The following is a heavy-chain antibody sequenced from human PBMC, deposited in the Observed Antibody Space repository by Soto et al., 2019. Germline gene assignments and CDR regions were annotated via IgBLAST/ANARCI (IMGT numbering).Heavy chain of an antibody. J-gene: IGHJ3*01. CDR1: AYIFRSNG. D-gene: IGHD1-26*01. CDR3: ARLRTEGATFLEDAVEL. V-gene: IGHV1-18*01. Sequence: VHVSRQGSAYIFRSNGRPRPPLPPWGPLEWMGWISTYNGKTEYAQKFQGRVTMTADTRTTTGYMELRSLRSDDTAVYYGARLRTEGATFLEDAVELWGQGTKVTLS. CDR2: ISTYNGKT.